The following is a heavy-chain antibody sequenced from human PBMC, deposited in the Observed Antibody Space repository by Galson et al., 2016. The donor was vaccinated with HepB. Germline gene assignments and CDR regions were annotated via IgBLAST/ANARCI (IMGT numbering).Heavy chain of an antibody. CDR3: ARDPLGASTLDY. Sequence: SVKVSCKASGYTFTSYAMHWVRQAPGQRLEWMGWINAGSGNTEYSQNFQDRVTITRDTSASTAYMEVSSVRSEDTAVYYFARDPLGASTLDYWGQGTLVTVSS. V-gene: IGHV1-3*01. CDR2: INAGSGNT. CDR1: GYTFTSYA. D-gene: IGHD1-26*01. J-gene: IGHJ4*02.